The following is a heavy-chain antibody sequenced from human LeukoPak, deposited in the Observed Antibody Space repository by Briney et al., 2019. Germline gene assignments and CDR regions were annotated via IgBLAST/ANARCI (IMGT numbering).Heavy chain of an antibody. V-gene: IGHV3-23*01. CDR2: ISGSGGST. CDR3: AKSSSSWEPDY. J-gene: IGHJ4*02. Sequence: GGSLRLSCAASRFTFSTYAMNWVRQAPGKGLEWVSAISGSGGSTYYADSVKGRFTISRDNSKNTLYLQMNSLRAEDTAVYYCAKSSSSWEPDYWGQGTLVTVSS. CDR1: RFTFSTYA. D-gene: IGHD6-13*01.